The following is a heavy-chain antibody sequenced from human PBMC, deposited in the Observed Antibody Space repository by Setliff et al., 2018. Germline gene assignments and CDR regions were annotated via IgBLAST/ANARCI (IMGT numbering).Heavy chain of an antibody. D-gene: IGHD2-2*01. V-gene: IGHV1-46*03. CDR1: GYSFTNYG. Sequence: GASVKVSCKTSGYSFTNYGINWVRQAPGLGLEWMGIINPRAGTTSYAQKFQGRVTMTRDTSTRTVYMELSSLRSEDTAVYYCARGGSPDCDNTSCRYGDYVYWGLGALVTVSS. CDR2: INPRAGTT. J-gene: IGHJ4*02. CDR3: ARGGSPDCDNTSCRYGDYVY.